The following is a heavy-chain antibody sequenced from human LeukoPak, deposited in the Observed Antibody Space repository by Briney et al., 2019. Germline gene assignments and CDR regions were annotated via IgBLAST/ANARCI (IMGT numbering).Heavy chain of an antibody. V-gene: IGHV1-18*01. D-gene: IGHD1-7*01. CDR2: ISGYNDNT. Sequence: ASVKVSCKASGYTFTGFGINWVRQAPGQGLEWIWWISGYNDNTHYAKKFQGRVTLTTDTPTSTAYMELRSLRSDDTAVYYCARAGTSTDDYWGQGTLATVSS. J-gene: IGHJ4*02. CDR3: ARAGTSTDDY. CDR1: GYTFTGFG.